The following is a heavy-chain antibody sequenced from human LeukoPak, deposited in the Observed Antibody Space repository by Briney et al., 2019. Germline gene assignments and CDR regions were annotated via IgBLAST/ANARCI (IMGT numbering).Heavy chain of an antibody. D-gene: IGHD4-23*01. CDR1: GYTFTRYY. CDR3: ARGTPTVVTPSGFDP. V-gene: IGHV1-2*02. Sequence: GASVKVSCKASGYTFTRYYMHWVRQAPGQGLEWMGWINPNSGGTNYAQKFQGRVTMTRDTSISTAYMELSRLRSDDTAVYYCARGTPTVVTPSGFDPWGQGTLVTVSS. J-gene: IGHJ5*02. CDR2: INPNSGGT.